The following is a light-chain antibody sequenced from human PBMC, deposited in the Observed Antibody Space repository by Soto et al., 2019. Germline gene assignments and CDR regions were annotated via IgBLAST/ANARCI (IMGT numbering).Light chain of an antibody. V-gene: IGKV1-12*01. CDR2: AAS. J-gene: IGKJ4*01. Sequence: DIQMTQSPSSVSAFVGDRVAITCRASHDIARWLAWYQQQPGKAPRLLIYAASCLQSGVPTRFSGSGSVTDFTLTITNLQPEDSAVYYCQQVKGFPLTFGGGTKVE. CDR3: QQVKGFPLT. CDR1: HDIARW.